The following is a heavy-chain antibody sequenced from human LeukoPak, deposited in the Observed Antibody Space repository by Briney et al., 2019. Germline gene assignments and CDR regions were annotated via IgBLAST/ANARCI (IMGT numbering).Heavy chain of an antibody. D-gene: IGHD3-22*01. Sequence: ASVKVSCKVSGYTLTELSMHWVRQAPGKGLEWMGGFDPEDGETIYAQKFQGRVTMTEDTSTDTAYMELSSLRPEDTAVYYCATEQRPSYYYDSSGYLFDYWGQGTLVTVSS. CDR3: ATEQRPSYYYDSSGYLFDY. V-gene: IGHV1-24*01. J-gene: IGHJ4*02. CDR1: GYTLTELS. CDR2: FDPEDGET.